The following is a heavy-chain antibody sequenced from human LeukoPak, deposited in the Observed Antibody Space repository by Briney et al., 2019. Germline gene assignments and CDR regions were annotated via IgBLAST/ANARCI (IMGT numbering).Heavy chain of an antibody. V-gene: IGHV1-46*01. D-gene: IGHD5-24*01. CDR2: INPDGGNT. J-gene: IGHJ3*01. Sequence: GASVKVSCKASGYTFTNSYIHWVRQAPGQVLEWMGLINPDGGNTNYAQNFQGRVILTRDTSTSTVYMELSSLRSEDTAIYYCARIRDGYNDAYDLWGQGTVVTVPS. CDR1: GYTFTNSY. CDR3: ARIRDGYNDAYDL.